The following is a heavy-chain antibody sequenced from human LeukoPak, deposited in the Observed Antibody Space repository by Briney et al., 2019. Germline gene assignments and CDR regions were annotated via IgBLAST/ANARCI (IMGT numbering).Heavy chain of an antibody. CDR1: GGSFSGYY. CDR3: AREYYDILTGYLLSFDS. J-gene: IGHJ5*01. D-gene: IGHD3-9*01. CDR2: INHSGSI. Sequence: SETLSLTCAVYGGSFSGYYWSWIRQPPGKGLEWIGEINHSGSIKRNPSLKSRVTISVDTSKNQFSLKLSSVTAADTAVYYCAREYYDILTGYLLSFDSWGQGILVTVSS. V-gene: IGHV4-34*01.